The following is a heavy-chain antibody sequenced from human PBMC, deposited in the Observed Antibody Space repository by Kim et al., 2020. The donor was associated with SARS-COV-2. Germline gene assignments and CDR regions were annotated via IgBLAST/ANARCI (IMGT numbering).Heavy chain of an antibody. D-gene: IGHD6-19*01. CDR3: ARRLVVAGNWFDP. Sequence: SETLSLTCAVYGGSFSGYYWSWIRQPPGKGLEWIGEINHSGSTNYNPSLKSRVTISVDTSKNQFSLKLSSVTAADTAVYYCARRLVVAGNWFDPWGQGTLVTVSS. J-gene: IGHJ5*02. V-gene: IGHV4-34*01. CDR1: GGSFSGYY. CDR2: INHSGST.